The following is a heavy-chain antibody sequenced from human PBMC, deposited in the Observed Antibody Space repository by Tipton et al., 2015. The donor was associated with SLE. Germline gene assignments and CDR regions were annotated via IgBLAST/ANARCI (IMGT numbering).Heavy chain of an antibody. D-gene: IGHD1-26*01. CDR1: GFTFSSYA. V-gene: IGHV3-64*04. J-gene: IGHJ4*02. CDR3: ARVGGATTGSVDY. Sequence: SLRLSCSASGFTFSSYAMHWVRQAPGKGLEYVSAISSNGGSTYYADSVKGRFTISRDNAKNSLYLQMNSLRAEDTAVYYCARVGGATTGSVDYWGQGTLVTVSS. CDR2: ISSNGGST.